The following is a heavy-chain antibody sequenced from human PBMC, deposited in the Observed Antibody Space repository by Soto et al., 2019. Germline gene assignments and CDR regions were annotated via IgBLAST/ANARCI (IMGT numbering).Heavy chain of an antibody. CDR2: ISAYNGNT. D-gene: IGHD3-3*01. Sequence: ASVKVSCKASGYTFTSYGISWVRQAPGQGLEWMGWISAYNGNTNYAQKLQGRVTMTTDTSTSTVYMELRSLRSDDTAVYYCARDGGGYDFWSGYYPPYYYYGMDVWGQGTTVTVSS. J-gene: IGHJ6*02. CDR1: GYTFTSYG. V-gene: IGHV1-18*01. CDR3: ARDGGGYDFWSGYYPPYYYYGMDV.